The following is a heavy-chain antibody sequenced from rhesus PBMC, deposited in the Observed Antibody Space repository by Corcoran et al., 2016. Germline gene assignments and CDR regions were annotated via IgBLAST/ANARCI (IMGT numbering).Heavy chain of an antibody. J-gene: IGHJ4*01. CDR1: GYSISGYY. CDR3: ARNSGSWIFDY. CDR2: ITYRGNP. D-gene: IGHD6-25*01. Sequence: QVQLQESGPGLVKPSETLSLTCAVSGYSISGYYWSWIRQAPGKGLEWIGYITYRGNPSYNPSLKSRVTFSRDTSKNQFSLKLSSVTAADTAVYYCARNSGSWIFDYWGQGVLVTVSS. V-gene: IGHV4-122*02.